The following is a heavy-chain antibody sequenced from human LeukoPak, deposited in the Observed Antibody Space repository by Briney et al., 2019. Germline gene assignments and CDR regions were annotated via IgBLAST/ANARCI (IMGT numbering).Heavy chain of an antibody. D-gene: IGHD5-18*01. Sequence: GGSLRLSCAASGFTFISYWMNWVRQAPGKGLEWVSAISGSGGSTYYADSVKGRFTISRDNSKNTLYLQMNSLRAEDTAVYYCAKAGGGYSYGYYGYYYYMDVWGKGTTVTVSS. J-gene: IGHJ6*03. CDR2: ISGSGGST. CDR3: AKAGGGYSYGYYGYYYYMDV. V-gene: IGHV3-23*01. CDR1: GFTFISYW.